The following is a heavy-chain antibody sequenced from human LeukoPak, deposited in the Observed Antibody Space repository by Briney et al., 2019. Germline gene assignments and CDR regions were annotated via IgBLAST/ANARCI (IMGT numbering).Heavy chain of an antibody. V-gene: IGHV3-20*04. CDR1: GFTFDDYG. CDR3: AREDIVVVPAAMAICY. CDR2: INWNGGST. J-gene: IGHJ4*02. Sequence: PGGSLRLSCAASGFTFDDYGMSWVRQAPGKGLEWVSGINWNGGSTGYADSVKGRFTISRDNAKNSLYLQMNSLRAEATAVYYWAREDIVVVPAAMAICYWGQGTLVNVSS. D-gene: IGHD2-2*01.